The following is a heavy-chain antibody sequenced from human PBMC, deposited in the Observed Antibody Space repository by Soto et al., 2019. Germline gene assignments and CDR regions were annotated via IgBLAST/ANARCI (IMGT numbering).Heavy chain of an antibody. V-gene: IGHV3-23*01. CDR2: ITGSGAGS. J-gene: IGHJ5*02. Sequence: GGSLRLSCAACGFTFSSYAMDWVRQAPGKGLEWVSGITGSGAGSYYSDSVKGRFTISRDNSKNTLNLQMNSLRAEDTAVYYCAKAYSNSWPNDWFDPWGQGTLVTVSS. CDR3: AKAYSNSWPNDWFDP. CDR1: GFTFSSYA. D-gene: IGHD6-13*01.